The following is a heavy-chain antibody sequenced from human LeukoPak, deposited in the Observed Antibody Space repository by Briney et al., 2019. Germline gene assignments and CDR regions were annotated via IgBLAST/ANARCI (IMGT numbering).Heavy chain of an antibody. D-gene: IGHD1-26*01. CDR1: GGSVNSDTYY. CDR3: ARHVGDLLIVPGSNYFFYYMDV. V-gene: IGHV4-39*01. CDR2: IYHSGSI. Sequence: PSETLSLTCSVSGGSVNSDTYYWGWIRQPPGRGLEWIGTIYHSGSIYYTPSLKSRVTISVDKAQNQFSLKLRSVTAADTAVYYWARHVGDLLIVPGSNYFFYYMDVWGTGTTVTVSS. J-gene: IGHJ6*03.